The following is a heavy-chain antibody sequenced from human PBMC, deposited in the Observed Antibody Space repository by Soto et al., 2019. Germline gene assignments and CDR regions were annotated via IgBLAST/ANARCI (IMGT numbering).Heavy chain of an antibody. D-gene: IGHD6-19*01. J-gene: IGHJ4*02. CDR3: AKFTEPGYSSIWYYFEY. V-gene: IGHV3-21*06. CDR2: ISSRSTNI. CDR1: GFTFSGYS. Sequence: GGSLRLSCVGSGFTFSGYSMAWVRQAPGRGLEWVASISSRSTNIDYADSVKGRFTISRDNAKNLVSLQMSSLRGEDTALYYCAKFTEPGYSSIWYYFEYWGQGTPVTAPQ.